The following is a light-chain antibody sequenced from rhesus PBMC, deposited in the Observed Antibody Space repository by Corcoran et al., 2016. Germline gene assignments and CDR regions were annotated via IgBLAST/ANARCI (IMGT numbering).Light chain of an antibody. J-gene: IGKJ2*01. V-gene: IGKV3-10*01. CDR2: GAS. CDR3: YQHSSGYS. CDR1: QSVSSY. Sequence: QVILTQSPATLSLSPGERATLSCRASQSVSSYLAWYQQKPGQAPRLLIYGASSRATGIPDRLSGSGSGTDFPLTSSSLEPADVGVYHCYQHSSGYSFGQGTKVEIK.